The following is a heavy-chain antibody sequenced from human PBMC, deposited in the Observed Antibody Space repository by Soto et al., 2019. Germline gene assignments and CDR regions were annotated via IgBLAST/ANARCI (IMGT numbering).Heavy chain of an antibody. CDR1: GGSFSGYY. J-gene: IGHJ5*02. CDR2: INHSGST. Sequence: SETLSLTCAVYGGSFSGYYWSWVRQPPGKGLEWIGEINHSGSTNYNPSLKSRVTISVDTSKNQFSLKLSSVTAADTAVYYRARGGGYSSSPNWFDPWGRGTLVTVSS. V-gene: IGHV4-34*01. D-gene: IGHD6-13*01. CDR3: ARGGGYSSSPNWFDP.